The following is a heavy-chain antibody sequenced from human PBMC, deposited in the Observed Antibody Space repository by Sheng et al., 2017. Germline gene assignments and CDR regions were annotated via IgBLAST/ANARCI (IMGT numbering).Heavy chain of an antibody. CDR1: VGLSVIPT. CDR3: ARNGWFSIDF. D-gene: IGHD6-19*01. J-gene: IGHJ4*02. Sequence: QVQLQQWGAGLLKAFGDPCPSPALSMVGLSVIPTGAGSASPQGRGWSGLEKSIVVEAPTTTHPSKSRVTISLDTSKSQFSLKLTSVTAADTAVYYCARNGWFSIDFWGQGALVTVSS. CDR2: SIVVEAP. V-gene: IGHV4-34*02.